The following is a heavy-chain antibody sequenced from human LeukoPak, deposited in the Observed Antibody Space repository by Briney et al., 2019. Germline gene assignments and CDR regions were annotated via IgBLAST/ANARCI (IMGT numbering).Heavy chain of an antibody. V-gene: IGHV4-39*01. Sequence: SETLSLTCTVSGGSISNTMYYWGWIRQHPGKGLEWVASIYYSGYTYYNPSLKSRVTISVDTSKNQFSLKLSSVTAADTAVYYCARPSGSYYIQFDYWGQGTLVTVSS. D-gene: IGHD1-26*01. CDR1: GGSISNTMYY. CDR2: IYYSGYT. J-gene: IGHJ4*02. CDR3: ARPSGSYYIQFDY.